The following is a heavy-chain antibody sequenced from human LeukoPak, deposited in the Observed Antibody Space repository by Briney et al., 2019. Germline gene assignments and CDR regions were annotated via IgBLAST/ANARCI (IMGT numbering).Heavy chain of an antibody. Sequence: PGGSLRLSCAASGFTFSSYGMHWVRQAPGKGLEWVAVISYDESNKYYADSVKGRFTISRDNSKNTLYLQMNSLRAEDTAVYYCAKGFVDYWGQGTLVTVSS. D-gene: IGHD2-15*01. J-gene: IGHJ4*02. CDR3: AKGFVDY. CDR1: GFTFSSYG. V-gene: IGHV3-30*18. CDR2: ISYDESNK.